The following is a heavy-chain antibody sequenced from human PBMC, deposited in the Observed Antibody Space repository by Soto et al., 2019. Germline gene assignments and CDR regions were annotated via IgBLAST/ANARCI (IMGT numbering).Heavy chain of an antibody. Sequence: LSLIWDICCGSPNYYCWTWIRQPPGKGLEWIGNIDDNGKTDYNPSLKSRVTVAVDTSNNQFSLKVSSVTAADTAVYYCARDDRDDSIGNFAYWGQGTLVAVSS. CDR1: CGSPNYYC. D-gene: IGHD1-7*01. J-gene: IGHJ4*02. CDR2: IDDNGKT. V-gene: IGHV4-59*12. CDR3: ARDDRDDSIGNFAY.